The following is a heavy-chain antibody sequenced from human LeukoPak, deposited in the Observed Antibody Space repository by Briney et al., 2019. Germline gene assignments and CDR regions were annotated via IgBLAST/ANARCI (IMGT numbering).Heavy chain of an antibody. J-gene: IGHJ6*04. CDR2: TNHSGST. D-gene: IGHD3-10*01. Sequence: SETLSLTCAVYGGSFSGCYWSWIRQPPGKGLEWIGETNHSGSTNYNPSLKSRVTISVDTSKNQFSLKLSSVTAADTAVYYCARGFLRSGSPTLDVWGKGTTVTVSS. V-gene: IGHV4-34*01. CDR1: GGSFSGCY. CDR3: ARGFLRSGSPTLDV.